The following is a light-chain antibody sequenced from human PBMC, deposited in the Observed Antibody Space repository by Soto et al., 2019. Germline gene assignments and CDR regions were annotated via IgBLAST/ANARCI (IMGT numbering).Light chain of an antibody. CDR2: GAS. CDR1: QSVSNNY. Sequence: EIVLTQSPGTLSLSPGERATLSCRTSQSVSNNYLAWYQQKPGQAPRLLIYGASSRATGIPDRFSGSGSGTDFTLSISRLEPEDFAVYYCQQYNNWPRTFGQGTKVDI. CDR3: QQYNNWPRT. V-gene: IGKV3-20*01. J-gene: IGKJ1*01.